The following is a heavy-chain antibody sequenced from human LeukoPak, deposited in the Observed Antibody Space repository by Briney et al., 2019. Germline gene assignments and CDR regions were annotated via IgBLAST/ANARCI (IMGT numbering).Heavy chain of an antibody. D-gene: IGHD3-22*01. J-gene: IGHJ3*02. CDR1: GGTFSSYA. CDR2: IIPILGIA. Sequence: SVKVSCKASGGTFSSYAISWVRQAPGQGLEWMGRIIPILGIANYAQKFQGRVTITADKSTSTAYMELSSLRSEDTAVYYCARSSYYDSTPEAFDIWGQGTMVTVSS. CDR3: ARSSYYDSTPEAFDI. V-gene: IGHV1-69*04.